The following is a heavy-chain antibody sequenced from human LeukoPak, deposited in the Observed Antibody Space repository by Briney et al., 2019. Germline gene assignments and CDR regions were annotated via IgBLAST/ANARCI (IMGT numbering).Heavy chain of an antibody. V-gene: IGHV3-48*04. J-gene: IGHJ6*02. Sequence: GGSLRLSCAASGFTFSSYAMHWVRQAPGKGLEWVSYISSSGSTIYYADSVKGRFTISRDNAKNSLYLQMNSLRAEDTAVYYCARDVVVVPAAIAVYYYYGMDVWGQGTTVTVSS. D-gene: IGHD2-2*01. CDR2: ISSSGSTI. CDR3: ARDVVVVPAAIAVYYYYGMDV. CDR1: GFTFSSYA.